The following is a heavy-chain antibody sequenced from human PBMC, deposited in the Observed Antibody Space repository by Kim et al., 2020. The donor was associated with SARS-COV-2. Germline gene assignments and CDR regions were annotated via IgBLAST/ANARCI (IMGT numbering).Heavy chain of an antibody. V-gene: IGHV3-33*01. D-gene: IGHD3-3*01. Sequence: GGSLRLSCAASGFTFSSYGMHWVRQAPGKGLEWVAVIWYDGSNKYYADSVKGRFTISRDNSKNTLYLQMNSLRAEDTAVYYCARAFRITIFGVDNYGMDVWGQGTTVTVSS. CDR1: GFTFSSYG. J-gene: IGHJ6*02. CDR2: IWYDGSNK. CDR3: ARAFRITIFGVDNYGMDV.